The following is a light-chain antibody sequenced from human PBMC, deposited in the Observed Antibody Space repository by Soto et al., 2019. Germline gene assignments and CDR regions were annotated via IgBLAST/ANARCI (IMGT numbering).Light chain of an antibody. CDR2: DVS. CDR3: QQRSNWPRT. J-gene: IGKJ1*01. Sequence: ESVWTQSTDTRSFYPEERATLSFRASQSVSNYLAWYQQKPGQAPRLLIYDVSNRATDIPARFSGSGSGTDFTLTISSLEPEDLAVYFCQQRSNWPRTFGQGTKVDIK. V-gene: IGKV3-11*01. CDR1: QSVSNY.